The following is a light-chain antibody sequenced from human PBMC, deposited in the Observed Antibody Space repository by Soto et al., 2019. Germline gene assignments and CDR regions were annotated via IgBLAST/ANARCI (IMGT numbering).Light chain of an antibody. V-gene: IGKV3-11*01. Sequence: ESVLTQSAATLSLSPGERATLSCRASQSVSSYLAWYQQKPGQAPRLLIYDASNRATGIPARFSGSGSGTDFTLTISSLEPEDFAVYYCQQRSNWPPFGQGTKV. CDR2: DAS. J-gene: IGKJ1*01. CDR3: QQRSNWPP. CDR1: QSVSSY.